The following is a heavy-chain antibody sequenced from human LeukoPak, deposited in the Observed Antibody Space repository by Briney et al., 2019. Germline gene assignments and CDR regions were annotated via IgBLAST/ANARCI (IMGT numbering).Heavy chain of an antibody. CDR2: IFPSGGEI. CDR3: ATYRQVLLPFES. CDR1: GFTFSSYA. D-gene: IGHD2-8*02. Sequence: GGSLRLSCAASGFTFSSYAMSWVRQPPGKGLEWVSSIFPSGGEIHYADSVRGRFTISRDNSKSTLSLQMNSLRAEDTAIYYCATYRQVLLPFESWGQGTLVTVSS. J-gene: IGHJ4*02. V-gene: IGHV3-23*01.